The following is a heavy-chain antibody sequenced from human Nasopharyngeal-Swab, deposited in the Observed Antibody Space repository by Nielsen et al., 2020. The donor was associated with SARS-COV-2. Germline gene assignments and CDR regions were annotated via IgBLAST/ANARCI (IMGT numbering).Heavy chain of an antibody. Sequence: GSLRLSCAVYGGSFSGYYWSWIRQPPGKGLEWIGEINHSGSTNYNPSLKSRVTISLDTSKNQFSLKLSSVTAADTAVYYCARTYSSCWLDYWGQGTLVTVSS. D-gene: IGHD6-19*01. CDR2: INHSGST. CDR1: GGSFSGYY. CDR3: ARTYSSCWLDY. V-gene: IGHV4-34*01. J-gene: IGHJ4*02.